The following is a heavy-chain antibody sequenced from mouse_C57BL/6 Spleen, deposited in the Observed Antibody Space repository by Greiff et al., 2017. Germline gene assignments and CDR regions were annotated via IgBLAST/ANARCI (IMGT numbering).Heavy chain of an antibody. CDR2: IDPSDSYT. V-gene: IGHV1-69*01. J-gene: IGHJ2*01. CDR3: ARRASDGYYDY. D-gene: IGHD2-3*01. Sequence: VQLQQSGAELVMPGASVKLSCKASGYTFTSYWMHWVKQRPGQGLEWIGEIDPSDSYTNYNQKFKGKSTLTVDKSSSTAYMQLSSLTSEDSAVYYCARRASDGYYDYWGQGTTLTVSS. CDR1: GYTFTSYW.